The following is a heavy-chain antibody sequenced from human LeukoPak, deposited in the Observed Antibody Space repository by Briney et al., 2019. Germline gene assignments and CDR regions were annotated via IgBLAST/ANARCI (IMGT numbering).Heavy chain of an antibody. J-gene: IGHJ4*02. D-gene: IGHD6-13*01. CDR2: IDPSSSYI. Sequence: RGSLPISRQGSGSTFTRYWISWGRLVTGKGLEGMGRIDPSSSYINHSPSFQGHVTISADKSISTAYLQWSSRKASDTAMYYCASSRIAAAGTVDYWGQGSLVTVSS. V-gene: IGHV5-10-1*01. CDR1: GSTFTRYW. CDR3: ASSRIAAAGTVDY.